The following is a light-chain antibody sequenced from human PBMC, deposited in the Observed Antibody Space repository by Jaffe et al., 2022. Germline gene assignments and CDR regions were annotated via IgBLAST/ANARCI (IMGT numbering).Light chain of an antibody. CDR3: SSYAGSNNFVV. Sequence: QYALTQPPSASGSPGQSVTISCTGTSSDVGGYSYVSWYQQHPDKVPKLMIYEVNKRPSGVPDRFSGSKSGNTASLTVSGLQPEDEANYFCSSYAGSNNFVVFGGGTKLTVL. CDR1: SSDVGGYSY. V-gene: IGLV2-8*01. J-gene: IGLJ2*01. CDR2: EVN.